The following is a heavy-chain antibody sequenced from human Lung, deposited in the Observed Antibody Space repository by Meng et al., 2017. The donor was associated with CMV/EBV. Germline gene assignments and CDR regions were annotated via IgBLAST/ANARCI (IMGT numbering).Heavy chain of an antibody. CDR3: AKDYDFWSAYPDYYGMDV. D-gene: IGHD3-3*01. CDR1: GFTFSTYG. Sequence: GGSLRLXXAASGFTFSTYGMHWVRQAPGKGLEWVAVIWNDGSKKYYADSVKGRFTISRDNSKNTLYLQMNSLRAEDTAVYYCAKDYDFWSAYPDYYGMDVWGQGTXVTVSS. J-gene: IGHJ6*02. CDR2: IWNDGSKK. V-gene: IGHV3-33*06.